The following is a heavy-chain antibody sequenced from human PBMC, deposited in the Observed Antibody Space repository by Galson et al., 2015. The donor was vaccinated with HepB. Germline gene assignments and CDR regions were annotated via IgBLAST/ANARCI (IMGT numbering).Heavy chain of an antibody. CDR1: GYTFTSYY. V-gene: IGHV1-46*01. D-gene: IGHD3-3*01. Sequence: SVKVSCKASGYTFTSYYMHWVRQAPGQGLEWMGIINPSGGSTSYAQKFQGRVTMTRDTSTSTVYMELSSLRSEDTAVYYCARGRFLEWLSPSLYFDPWGQGTLVTVSS. CDR2: INPSGGST. CDR3: ARGRFLEWLSPSLYFDP. J-gene: IGHJ5*02.